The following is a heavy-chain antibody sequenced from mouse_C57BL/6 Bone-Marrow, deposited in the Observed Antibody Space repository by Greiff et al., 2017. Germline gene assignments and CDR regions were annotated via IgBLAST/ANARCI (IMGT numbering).Heavy chain of an antibody. D-gene: IGHD3-3*01. CDR1: GYTFTNYW. CDR2: IYPGGGYT. Sequence: QVQLQQSGAELVRPGTSVKMSCKASGYTFTNYWIGWAKQRPGHGLEWIGDIYPGGGYTNYNEKFKGKDTLTADKSSITAYMQMSSLTSEDSAIDYCARSRDDDIDYWGQGTSVTGSS. CDR3: ARSRDDDIDY. J-gene: IGHJ4*01. V-gene: IGHV1-63*01.